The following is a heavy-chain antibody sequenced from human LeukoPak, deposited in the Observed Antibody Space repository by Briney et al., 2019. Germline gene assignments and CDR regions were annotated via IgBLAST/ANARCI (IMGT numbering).Heavy chain of an antibody. CDR1: GYTFTSYY. CDR2: IIPIFGTA. CDR3: ATPQGYCSGGSCYSNYYYGMDV. V-gene: IGHV1-69*13. J-gene: IGHJ6*04. Sequence: SVKVSCKASGYTFTSYYMHWVRQAPGQGLEWMGGIIPIFGTANYAQKFQGRVTITADESTSTAYMELSSLRSEDTAVYYCATPQGYCSGGSCYSNYYYGMDVWGKGATVTVSS. D-gene: IGHD2-15*01.